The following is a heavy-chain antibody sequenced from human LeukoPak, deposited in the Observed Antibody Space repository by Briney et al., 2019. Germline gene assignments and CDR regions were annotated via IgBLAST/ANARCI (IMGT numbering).Heavy chain of an antibody. D-gene: IGHD3-22*01. CDR1: GSSISSGYY. Sequence: PSETLSLTCTVSGSSISSGYYWGWIRQPPGKGLEWIGNMHHSGNTYYNPSLRSRVTISIDTSNNQFSLKLTSVTAADTAVYYCARIPYYYDSSGYTSDYWGQGTQVTVSS. CDR3: ARIPYYYDSSGYTSDY. V-gene: IGHV4-38-2*02. CDR2: MHHSGNT. J-gene: IGHJ4*02.